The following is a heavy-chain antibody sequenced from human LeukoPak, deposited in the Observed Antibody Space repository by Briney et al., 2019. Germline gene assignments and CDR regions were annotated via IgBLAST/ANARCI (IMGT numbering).Heavy chain of an antibody. V-gene: IGHV3-9*01. CDR1: GFTFDDYA. CDR2: ISWNSGSI. J-gene: IGHJ5*02. Sequence: GGSLRLSCAASGFTFDDYAMHWVRQAPGKGLEWVSGISWNSGSIGYADSVKGRFTISRDNAKNSLFLQMNSLRAEDTAVYYCARYKGLDPWGQGTLVTVSS. CDR3: ARYKGLDP.